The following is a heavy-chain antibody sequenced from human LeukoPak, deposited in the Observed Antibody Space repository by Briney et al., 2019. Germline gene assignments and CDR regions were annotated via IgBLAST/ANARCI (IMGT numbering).Heavy chain of an antibody. Sequence: GGSLRLSCAASGFTFSSYSMNWVRQAPGKGLEWVSSISSSSSYIYYADSVKGRFTISRDNAKNSLYLQMNSLRAEDTAVYYCAREWTMIVSDYWGQGTLVTVSS. CDR2: ISSSSSYI. D-gene: IGHD3-22*01. V-gene: IGHV3-21*01. J-gene: IGHJ4*02. CDR1: GFTFSSYS. CDR3: AREWTMIVSDY.